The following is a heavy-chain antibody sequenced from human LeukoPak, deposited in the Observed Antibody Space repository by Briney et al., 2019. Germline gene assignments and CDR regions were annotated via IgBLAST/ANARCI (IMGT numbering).Heavy chain of an antibody. D-gene: IGHD3-3*01. CDR1: GGSISSSSYY. CDR3: ARHLATFWSGYYTGEPYFDY. J-gene: IGHJ4*02. CDR2: IYYSGST. V-gene: IGHV4-39*01. Sequence: SETLSLTCTVSGGSISSSSYYWGWIRQPPGKGLEWIGSIYYSGSTYYNPSLKSRVTISVDTSKNQFSLKLSSVTAADTAVYYCARHLATFWSGYYTGEPYFDYWGQGTLVTVSS.